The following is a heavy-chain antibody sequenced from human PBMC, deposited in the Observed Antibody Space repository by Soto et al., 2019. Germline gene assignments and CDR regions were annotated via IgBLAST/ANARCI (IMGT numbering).Heavy chain of an antibody. D-gene: IGHD2-8*01. CDR1: GFTFSSYE. V-gene: IGHV3-48*03. CDR2: ISSSGSTI. CDR3: ARSRTIPRRYYGMDV. J-gene: IGHJ6*02. Sequence: EVQLVESGGGLVQPGGSLRLSCAASGFTFSSYEMNWVRQAPGKGLEWVSYISSSGSTIYYADSVKGRFTISRDNAKNSLYLQMNSLRAEDTAVYYCARSRTIPRRYYGMDVWGQGTTVTVSS.